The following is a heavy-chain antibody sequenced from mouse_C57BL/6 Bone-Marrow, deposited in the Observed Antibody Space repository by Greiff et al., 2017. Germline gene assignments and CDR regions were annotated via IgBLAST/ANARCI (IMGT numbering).Heavy chain of an antibody. CDR1: GYTFPNYW. D-gene: IGHD2-4*01. CDR3: ARSYDYDDYTMDY. J-gene: IGHJ4*01. CDR2: MHPNGGSP. Sequence: QVQLQQPGAELVKPGASVKLSCKASGYTFPNYWMHWVKQRPGQGLEWIGMMHPNGGSPDYNEKFKSEATLRVDKSSRTAYMELSSLTSEDSAVYYWARSYDYDDYTMDYWGQGTSVTVSS. V-gene: IGHV1-64*01.